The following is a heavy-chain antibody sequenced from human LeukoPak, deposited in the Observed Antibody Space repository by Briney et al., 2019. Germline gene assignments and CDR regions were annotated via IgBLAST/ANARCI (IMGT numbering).Heavy chain of an antibody. Sequence: GGSLRLSCAASGFTFSSYAMSWVRQASGKGLEWVGRIRSKANSYATAFAASVKGRFTISRYDSKNTAYLQMNSLKTEDTAIYYCTRRDDFWSGSRDGFDIWGRGTMVTVSS. CDR3: TRRDDFWSGSRDGFDI. V-gene: IGHV3-73*01. CDR2: IRSKANSYAT. CDR1: GFTFSSYA. J-gene: IGHJ3*02. D-gene: IGHD3-3*01.